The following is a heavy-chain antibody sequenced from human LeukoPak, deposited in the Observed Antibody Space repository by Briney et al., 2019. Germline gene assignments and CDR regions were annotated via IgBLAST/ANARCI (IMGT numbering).Heavy chain of an antibody. CDR1: GFTFSSYG. D-gene: IGHD3-3*01. V-gene: IGHV3-23*01. J-gene: IGHJ5*02. CDR2: ISGSGGST. CDR3: AKGRGYLRFSHT. Sequence: GGSLRLSCAASGFTFSSYGMHWVRQAPGKGLEWVSAISGSGGSTYYADSVKGRFTISRDNSKNTLYLQMNSLRAEDTAVYYCAKGRGYLRFSHTWGQGTLVTVSS.